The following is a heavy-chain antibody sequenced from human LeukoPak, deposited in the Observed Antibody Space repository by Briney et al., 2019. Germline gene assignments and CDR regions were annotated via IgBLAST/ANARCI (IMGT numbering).Heavy chain of an antibody. V-gene: IGHV4-34*01. CDR3: ATGAAPLGY. Sequence: PSETLSLTRAVYGGSFSGYYWSWIRQPPGKGLEWIGEINHSGSTNYNPSLKSRVTISVDTSKNQFSLKLSSVTAADTAVYYCATGAAPLGYWGQGTLVTVSS. D-gene: IGHD2-15*01. CDR2: INHSGST. CDR1: GGSFSGYY. J-gene: IGHJ4*02.